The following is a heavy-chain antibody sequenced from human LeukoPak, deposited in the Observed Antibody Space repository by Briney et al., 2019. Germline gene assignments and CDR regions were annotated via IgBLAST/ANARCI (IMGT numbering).Heavy chain of an antibody. V-gene: IGHV4-39*07. D-gene: IGHD2-2*01. CDR2: IYYSGTT. CDR1: GDSISNIAYY. Sequence: SETLSLTCTVSGDSISNIAYYWGWIRQPPGKGLEWIGTIYYSGTTYYNPSLKSRVTISVNTSKNQFSLNLSSVTAADTAIYYCAKDRYCGSSGCYPTDDWGQGTRVTVSS. J-gene: IGHJ4*02. CDR3: AKDRYCGSSGCYPTDD.